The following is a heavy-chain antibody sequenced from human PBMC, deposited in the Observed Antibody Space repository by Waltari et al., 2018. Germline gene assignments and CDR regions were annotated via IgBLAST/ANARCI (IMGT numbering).Heavy chain of an antibody. CDR2: IIPIFGTA. D-gene: IGHD6-13*01. V-gene: IGHV1-69*06. CDR1: GGTFSSYA. J-gene: IGHJ4*02. Sequence: QVQLVQSGAEVKKPGSSVKVSCKASGGTFSSYAISWVRQAPGQGLEWMGGIIPIFGTANYAQKLQGRVTMTTDTSTSTAYMELRSLRSDDTAVYYCARKEGIAAAGTWGQGTLVTVSS. CDR3: ARKEGIAAAGT.